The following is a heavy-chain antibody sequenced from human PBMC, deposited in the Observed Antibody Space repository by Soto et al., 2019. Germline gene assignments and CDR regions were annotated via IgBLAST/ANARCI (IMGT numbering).Heavy chain of an antibody. V-gene: IGHV3-33*01. CDR1: GFTFNSYG. CDR2: IWYDGSNK. Sequence: QVQLVESGGGVVQPGRSLRLSCAASGFTFNSYGMHWVRQAPGKGLEWVAVIWYDGSNKYYADSVKGRFTISRDNSKNTLYLQMNSLRAEDTAVYYCARESMPVVTPTQPYWYFDLWGRGTLVTVSS. J-gene: IGHJ2*01. CDR3: ARESMPVVTPTQPYWYFDL. D-gene: IGHD2-21*02.